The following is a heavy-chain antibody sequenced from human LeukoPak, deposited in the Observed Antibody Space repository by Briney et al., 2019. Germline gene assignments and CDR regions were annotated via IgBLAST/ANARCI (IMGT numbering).Heavy chain of an antibody. CDR1: GGSFSGYY. CDR2: INHSGST. CDR3: ARGAVAYYYFDY. D-gene: IGHD6-19*01. V-gene: IGHV4-34*01. J-gene: IGHJ4*02. Sequence: SETLSLTCAVYGGSFSGYYWSWIRQPPGKGLEWIGEINHSGSTNYNPSLKSRVTISVDTSKNQFSLKLSSVTAADTAVYYCARGAVAYYYFDYWGQGILGTVSS.